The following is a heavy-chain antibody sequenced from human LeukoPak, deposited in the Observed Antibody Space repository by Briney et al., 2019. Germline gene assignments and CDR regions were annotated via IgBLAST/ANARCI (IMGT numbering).Heavy chain of an antibody. V-gene: IGHV3-11*06. CDR3: ARYGSSGYPFDY. J-gene: IGHJ4*02. CDR1: GFTFSDYY. CDR2: ISSSSSYT. Sequence: GGSLRLSCAASGFTFSDYYMSWIRQAPGKGLEWVSYISSSSSYTNYADSVKGRFTISRDNAKNSLYLQMNSLRAEDTAVYYCARYGSSGYPFDYWGQGTLVTVSS. D-gene: IGHD3-22*01.